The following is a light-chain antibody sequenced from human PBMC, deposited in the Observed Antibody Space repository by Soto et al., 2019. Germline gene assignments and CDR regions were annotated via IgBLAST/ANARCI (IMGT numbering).Light chain of an antibody. CDR1: SSEGGGYNY. CDR3: SSYTSSSTLEGYV. Sequence: QSVLTQPASVSGSPGQSITISCTGTSSEGGGYNYVSWYQQHPGKAPKLMIYDVSNRPSGVSNRFSGSKSGNTASLTISGLQAEDEADYYCSSYTSSSTLEGYVFGTGTKVTVL. J-gene: IGLJ1*01. V-gene: IGLV2-14*01. CDR2: DVS.